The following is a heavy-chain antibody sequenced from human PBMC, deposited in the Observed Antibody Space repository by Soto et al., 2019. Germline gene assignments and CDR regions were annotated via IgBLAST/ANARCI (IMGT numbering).Heavy chain of an antibody. CDR2: IIPIFGTA. Sequence: GASVKVSCKASGGTFSSYAISWVRQAPGQGLEWMGGIIPIFGTANYAQKFQGRVTITADESTSTAYMELSSLRSEDTAVYYCARETYGLPTRFDPWGQGTLVTVSS. CDR3: ARETYGLPTRFDP. D-gene: IGHD4-17*01. J-gene: IGHJ5*02. CDR1: GGTFSSYA. V-gene: IGHV1-69*13.